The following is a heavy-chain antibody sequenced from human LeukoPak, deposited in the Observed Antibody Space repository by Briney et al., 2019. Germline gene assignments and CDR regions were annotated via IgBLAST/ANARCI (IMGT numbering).Heavy chain of an antibody. Sequence: SETLSLTCTVSGGSVSSGSYYWSWIRQPPGKGLEWIGYIYYRGSTNYNPSLKSRVTFSVDTSKNQFSLKLNSVTAAYTAVYYCARGGDYGDLRYFDYWGQGTLVTVSS. D-gene: IGHD4-17*01. CDR1: GGSVSSGSYY. CDR3: ARGGDYGDLRYFDY. CDR2: IYYRGST. V-gene: IGHV4-61*01. J-gene: IGHJ4*02.